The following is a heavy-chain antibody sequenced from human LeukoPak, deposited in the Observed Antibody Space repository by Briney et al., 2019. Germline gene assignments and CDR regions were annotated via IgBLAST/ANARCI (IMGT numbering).Heavy chain of an antibody. CDR2: IYPGDSDT. V-gene: IGHV5-51*01. CDR1: GYSFTNYW. Sequence: GESLKISCKGSGYSFTNYWIGWVRQMPGKGLEWMGIIYPGDSDTRYNPSFQSQVTISADKSISTAYLQWSGLKASDTAMYYCARRPEVRGGGFNYWGQGTLVTVSS. D-gene: IGHD2-15*01. CDR3: ARRPEVRGGGFNY. J-gene: IGHJ4*02.